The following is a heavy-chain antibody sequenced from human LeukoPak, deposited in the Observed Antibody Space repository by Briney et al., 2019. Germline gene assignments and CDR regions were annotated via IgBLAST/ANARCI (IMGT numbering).Heavy chain of an antibody. CDR2: ISGSGGST. J-gene: IGHJ4*02. V-gene: IGHV3-23*01. D-gene: IGHD2-21*02. CDR1: GFTFSSYA. Sequence: GGSLRLSCAASGFTFSSYAMRWLRQAPGKGLEWVSGISGSGGSTHYADSVKGRFTISRDNSKNTLYLQMNSLRAEDTAVYYCAKDRSGVVVTVVDYWGQGTLVTVSS. CDR3: AKDRSGVVVTVVDY.